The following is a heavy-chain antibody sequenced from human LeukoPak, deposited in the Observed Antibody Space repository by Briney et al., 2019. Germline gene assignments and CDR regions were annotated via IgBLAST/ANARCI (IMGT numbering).Heavy chain of an antibody. J-gene: IGHJ4*02. CDR3: AKVQQQLRYFDWYRRGYFDY. CDR1: GFTFSSYA. CDR2: ISGSGGST. D-gene: IGHD3-9*01. V-gene: IGHV3-23*01. Sequence: PGGSLRLSCAASGFTFSSYAMSWVRQAPGKGLEWVSAISGSGGSTYYADSVKGRFTISRDNSKNTLYLQMNSLRAEDTAVYYCAKVQQQLRYFDWYRRGYFDYWGQGTLVTVSS.